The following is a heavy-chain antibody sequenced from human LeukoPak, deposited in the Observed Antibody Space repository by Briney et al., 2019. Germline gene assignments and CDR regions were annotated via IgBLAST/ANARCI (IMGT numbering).Heavy chain of an antibody. V-gene: IGHV1-18*04. CDR2: ISAYNGNT. CDR3: ARDVGDGRLYDAFDI. J-gene: IGHJ3*02. Sequence: ASVKVSCTASGYTFTSYGISWVRQAPGQRLEWMGWISAYNGNTNYAQKLQGRVTMTTDTSTSTAYMELRSLRSDDTAVYYCARDVGDGRLYDAFDIWGQGTMVTVSS. CDR1: GYTFTSYG. D-gene: IGHD4-17*01.